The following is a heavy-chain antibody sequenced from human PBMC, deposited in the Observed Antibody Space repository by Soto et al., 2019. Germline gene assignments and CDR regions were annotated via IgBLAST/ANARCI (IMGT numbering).Heavy chain of an antibody. V-gene: IGHV1-3*05. CDR2: IHPGNGNT. CDR1: GYIFTSYA. J-gene: IGHJ4*02. D-gene: IGHD5-12*01. Sequence: QVQLVQSGAEEKKPGASTKVSCKASGYIFTSYAMHWVRQAPGQRLEWMGWIHPGNGNTKYSQKFQGRLAITRDTPATTAYMELSSQRSEDTAVYYCARDFNSGYASSPFDYWGQGTLVTVSS. CDR3: ARDFNSGYASSPFDY.